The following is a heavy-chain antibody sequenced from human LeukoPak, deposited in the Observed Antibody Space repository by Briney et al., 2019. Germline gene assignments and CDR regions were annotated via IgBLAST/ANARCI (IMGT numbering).Heavy chain of an antibody. J-gene: IGHJ4*02. CDR2: IYYSGST. CDR1: GGPISSSSYY. Sequence: SETLSLTCTVSGGPISSSSYYWGGLRQPPGKGLEWIGSIYYSGSTYYNPSLKSRVTISVDTSKNQFSLKLSSVTAADTAVYYCARDGPRWLQLGTLGYWGQGTLVTVSS. D-gene: IGHD5-24*01. CDR3: ARDGPRWLQLGTLGY. V-gene: IGHV4-39*07.